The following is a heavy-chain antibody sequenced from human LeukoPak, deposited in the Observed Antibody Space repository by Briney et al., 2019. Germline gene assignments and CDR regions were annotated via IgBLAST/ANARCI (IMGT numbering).Heavy chain of an antibody. CDR3: ARDHQLYGSPWDWFDP. Sequence: PSETLSLTCTVSGGSMSSYYWSWIRQPAGKGLEWIGRIYSTGSTNYNPSLKSRVTMSVDASKNQFSLRLSSVTAADTAVYYWARDHQLYGSPWDWFDPWGQGMLVTVSS. CDR1: GGSMSSYY. V-gene: IGHV4-4*07. J-gene: IGHJ5*02. CDR2: IYSTGST. D-gene: IGHD3-10*01.